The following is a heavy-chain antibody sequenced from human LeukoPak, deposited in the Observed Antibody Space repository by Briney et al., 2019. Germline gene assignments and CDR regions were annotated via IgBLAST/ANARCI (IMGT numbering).Heavy chain of an antibody. CDR3: ARDHGWDSSGNLVY. V-gene: IGHV1-3*01. J-gene: IGHJ4*02. Sequence: GASVKVSCKASGYTFTSYAMHWVRQAPGQRLEWMGWINAGNGNTKYSQKFQGRVTITRNTSASTAYMELSSLRSEDTAAYYCARDHGWDSSGNLVYWGQGTLVTVSS. D-gene: IGHD6-19*01. CDR2: INAGNGNT. CDR1: GYTFTSYA.